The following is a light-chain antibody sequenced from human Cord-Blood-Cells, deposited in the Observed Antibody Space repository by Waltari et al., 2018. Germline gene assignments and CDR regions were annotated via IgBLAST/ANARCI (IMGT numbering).Light chain of an antibody. CDR3: QQSYSTPLT. CDR2: AAS. V-gene: IGKV1-39*01. CDR1: QSISSY. J-gene: IGKJ4*01. Sequence: DIQMTQSPSSLSPSVGNRVTITCRASQSISSYLNWYQQKPGKAPKILIYAASSLQSGVPSRFSGSGSGTDFTLTISSLQPEDFATYYCQQSYSTPLTFGGGTKVEIK.